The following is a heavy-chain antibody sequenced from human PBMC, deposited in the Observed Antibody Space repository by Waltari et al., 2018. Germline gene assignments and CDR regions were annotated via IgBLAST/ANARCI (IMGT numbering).Heavy chain of an antibody. D-gene: IGHD1-1*01. CDR1: GSTFTNYY. CDR2: INPKSGDA. Sequence: QVTLVPSGAEVQKPGASVRVSSKPSGSTFTNYYIHWVRHAPGQGLEWMGRINPKSGDANYTQPFQGRVIMTRDTSINTAYLEVTGLTSDDTAIFYCATANILGIGTFDYWGQGTLVSVSS. J-gene: IGHJ4*02. CDR3: ATANILGIGTFDY. V-gene: IGHV1-2*06.